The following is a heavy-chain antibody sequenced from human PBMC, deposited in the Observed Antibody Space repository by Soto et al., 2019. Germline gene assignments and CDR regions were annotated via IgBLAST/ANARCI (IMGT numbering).Heavy chain of an antibody. CDR1: GGTFSSYT. Sequence: QVQLVQSGAEVKKPGSSAKVSCKASGGTFSSYTISWVRQAPGQGLEWMGRIIPILGIANYAQKFQGRVTITADKSTSTAYMELSRLRSEDTGEYYCAREVDSGRTYYYGMDVWGQGTTGTVSS. D-gene: IGHD1-26*01. J-gene: IGHJ6*02. V-gene: IGHV1-69*08. CDR2: IIPILGIA. CDR3: AREVDSGRTYYYGMDV.